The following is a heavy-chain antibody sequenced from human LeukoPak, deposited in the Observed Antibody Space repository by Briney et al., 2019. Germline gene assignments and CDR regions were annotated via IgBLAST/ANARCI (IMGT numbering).Heavy chain of an antibody. CDR1: GFTFSSYI. D-gene: IGHD3-22*01. J-gene: IGHJ4*02. Sequence: GGSLRLSCAASGFTFSSYIMNWVRQAPGKGLEWVSSISSSSSYIYYADSVKGRFTISRDNAKNSLYLQMNSLRAEDTAVYYCARAFVNRYYYDSSGYNDYWGQGTLVTVSS. V-gene: IGHV3-21*01. CDR2: ISSSSSYI. CDR3: ARAFVNRYYYDSSGYNDY.